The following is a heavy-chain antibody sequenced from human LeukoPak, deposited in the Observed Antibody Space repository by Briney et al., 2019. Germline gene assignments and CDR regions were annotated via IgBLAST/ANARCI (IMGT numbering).Heavy chain of an antibody. D-gene: IGHD3-22*01. CDR2: IYYSGST. CDR3: ARDLEAHYYDSSGYAGSYWYFDL. CDR1: GFTFSSYS. Sequence: GSLRLSCATSGFTFSSYSMSWIRQPPGKGLEWIGSIYYSGSTYYNPSLRSRVTISVDTSKNQFSLKLSSVTAADTAVYYCARDLEAHYYDSSGYAGSYWYFDLWGRGTLVTVSS. J-gene: IGHJ2*01. V-gene: IGHV4-39*07.